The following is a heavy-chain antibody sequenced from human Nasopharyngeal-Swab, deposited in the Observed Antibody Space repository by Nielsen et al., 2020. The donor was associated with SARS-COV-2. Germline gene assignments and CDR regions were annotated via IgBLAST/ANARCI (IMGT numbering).Heavy chain of an antibody. CDR3: ARDRVGWLQLSPDAFDI. CDR2: IWYDGSYK. Sequence: GESLKISCTVSGFTFSSYGMRWVRQAPGKGLEWVAVIWYDGSYKYYGDSVKGRFTISRDNSKNTLYLEMNNLRVEDTAVYYCARDRVGWLQLSPDAFDIWGQGTMVTVSS. CDR1: GFTFSSYG. J-gene: IGHJ3*02. D-gene: IGHD5-24*01. V-gene: IGHV3-33*01.